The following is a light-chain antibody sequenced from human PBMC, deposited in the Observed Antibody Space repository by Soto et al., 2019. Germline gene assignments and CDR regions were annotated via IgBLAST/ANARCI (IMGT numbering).Light chain of an antibody. CDR1: RSDVGSYNR. J-gene: IGLJ1*01. V-gene: IGLV2-23*02. CDR2: EVT. CDR3: CSYAGSSTFYV. Sequence: QSALTQPASVSGSPGQSITISCTGTRSDVGSYNRVSWYQQHPGKAPKLMIYEVTKWPSGVSNRFSGSKSGNTASLTISGLQAEDQADYYCCSYAGSSTFYVFGTGTKLTVL.